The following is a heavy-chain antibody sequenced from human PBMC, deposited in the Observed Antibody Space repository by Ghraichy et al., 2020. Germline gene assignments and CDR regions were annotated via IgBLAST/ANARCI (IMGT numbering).Heavy chain of an antibody. CDR3: ARIGRIQLWQLYYFDY. V-gene: IGHV4-34*01. CDR2: INHSGST. D-gene: IGHD5-18*01. CDR1: GGSFSGYY. J-gene: IGHJ4*02. Sequence: SETLSLTCAVYGGSFSGYYWSWIRQPPGKGLEWIGEINHSGSTNYNPSLKSRVTISVDTSKNQFSLKLSSVTAADTAVYYCARIGRIQLWQLYYFDYWGQGTLVTVSS.